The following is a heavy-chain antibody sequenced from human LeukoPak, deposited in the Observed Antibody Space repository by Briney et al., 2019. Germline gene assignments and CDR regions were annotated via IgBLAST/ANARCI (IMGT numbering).Heavy chain of an antibody. J-gene: IGHJ4*02. D-gene: IGHD4-17*01. CDR1: GFAFSSYA. Sequence: GGSLRLSCAASGFAFSSYAMSWVRQAPGKGLEWVSAISGIGGSTYYADSVKGRFTISRDNSKNTLYLQMNSLRAEDAAVYFWSRGYGLLDYWGQGTLVTVSS. CDR2: ISGIGGST. V-gene: IGHV3-23*01. CDR3: SRGYGLLDY.